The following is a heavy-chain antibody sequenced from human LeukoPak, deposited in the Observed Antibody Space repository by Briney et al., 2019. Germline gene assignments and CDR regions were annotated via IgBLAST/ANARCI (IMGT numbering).Heavy chain of an antibody. V-gene: IGHV3-23*01. Sequence: GGSLRLSCAASGFTFSTYAMNWVRQAPGKGLEWVSAISNNGGYTYYADSVQGRFTISRDNSKSTLCLQMNSLRAEDTAVYYCAKQLGYCSDGSCYFPYWGQGTLVTVSS. J-gene: IGHJ4*02. CDR2: ISNNGGYT. CDR1: GFTFSTYA. D-gene: IGHD2-15*01. CDR3: AKQLGYCSDGSCYFPY.